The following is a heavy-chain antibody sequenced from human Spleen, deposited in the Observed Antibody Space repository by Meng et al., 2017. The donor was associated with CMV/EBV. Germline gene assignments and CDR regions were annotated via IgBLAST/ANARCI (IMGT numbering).Heavy chain of an antibody. V-gene: IGHV3-21*01. D-gene: IGHD1/OR15-1a*01. CDR3: ARQRGNKFDY. Sequence: ISCAGSGFAFSIYNMSWVRQAPGKGLEWVSYITSSGRGRGYADSVKGRFTISRDNAQSSLFLQMNSLRVEDTAIYYCARQRGNKFDYWGQGALVTVSS. CDR1: GFAFSIYN. J-gene: IGHJ4*02. CDR2: ITSSGRGR.